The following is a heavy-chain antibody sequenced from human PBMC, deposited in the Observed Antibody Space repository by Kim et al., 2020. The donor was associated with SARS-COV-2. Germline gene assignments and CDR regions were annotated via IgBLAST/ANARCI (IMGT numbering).Heavy chain of an antibody. D-gene: IGHD3-9*01. CDR2: ISYDGSNK. Sequence: GGSLRLSCAASGFTFSSYGMHWVRQAPGKGLEWVAVISYDGSNKYYADSVKGRFTISRDNSKNTLYLQMNSLRAEDTAVYYCARDLRYFDWDGMDVWDQGTTVTVSS. V-gene: IGHV3-33*05. J-gene: IGHJ6*02. CDR1: GFTFSSYG. CDR3: ARDLRYFDWDGMDV.